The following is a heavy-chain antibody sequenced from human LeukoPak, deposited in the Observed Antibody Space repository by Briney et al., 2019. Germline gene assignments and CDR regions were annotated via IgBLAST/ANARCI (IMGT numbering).Heavy chain of an antibody. CDR1: GGSFNGYY. CDR3: ATRSGWYVNYWFDP. V-gene: IGHV4-34*01. D-gene: IGHD6-19*01. Sequence: SETLSLTCAVYGGSFNGYYWSWIRQPPGKGLEWIGEINHSGSTNYNPSLKSRVTISVDTSKNQFSLKLSSVTAADTAVYYCATRSGWYVNYWFDPWGQGTLVTVSS. J-gene: IGHJ5*02. CDR2: INHSGST.